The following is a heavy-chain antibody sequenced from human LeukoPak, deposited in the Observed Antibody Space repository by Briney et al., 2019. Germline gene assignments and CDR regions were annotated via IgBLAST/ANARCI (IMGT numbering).Heavy chain of an antibody. V-gene: IGHV3-7*01. J-gene: IGHJ4*02. D-gene: IGHD3-16*01. CDR1: GFSFSDYY. CDR3: ARDEGGFDY. CDR2: IKQDGGEK. Sequence: GGSLRLSCAASGFSFSDYYVSWVRQAPGKGLEWVANIKQDGGEKNYVDSVKGRFTISRDNAKNSLFLQMNSLRAEDTAVYYCARDEGGFDYWGQGTLVTVSS.